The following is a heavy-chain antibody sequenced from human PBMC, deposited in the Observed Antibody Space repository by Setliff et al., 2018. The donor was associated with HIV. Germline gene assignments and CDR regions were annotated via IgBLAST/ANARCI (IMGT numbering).Heavy chain of an antibody. J-gene: IGHJ6*02. V-gene: IGHV4-61*02. CDR1: GGSISRGNHF. Sequence: PSETLSLTCTVSGGSISRGNHFWTWIRQPAGKGLEWIGRIYTNGSTNYNPSLKSRVTISVDTSKNQFSLKLSSVTAADTAVYYCTTGPAYSFGNQFYYGIDVWGQGTTVTVSS. D-gene: IGHD5-18*01. CDR2: IYTNGST. CDR3: TTGPAYSFGNQFYYGIDV.